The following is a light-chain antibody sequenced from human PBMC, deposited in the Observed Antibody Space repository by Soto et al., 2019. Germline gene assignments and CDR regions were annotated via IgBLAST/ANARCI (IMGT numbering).Light chain of an antibody. Sequence: EIVLTQSPGTLPLSPGERATLSCRASQSVSSNYLVWYQQKPGQAPRPLIYGASSSATGIPDRFSGSGSGTDFTLTISSLEPEDFAVYCCQQYANSPFTFGQGTKLEIK. CDR2: GAS. V-gene: IGKV3-20*01. CDR3: QQYANSPFT. J-gene: IGKJ2*01. CDR1: QSVSSNY.